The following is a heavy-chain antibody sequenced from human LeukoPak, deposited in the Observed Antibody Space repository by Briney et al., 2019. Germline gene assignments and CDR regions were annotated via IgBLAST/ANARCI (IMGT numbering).Heavy chain of an antibody. V-gene: IGHV4-34*01. Sequence: SETLSLTCAVYGGSFSGYYWSWIRQPPGKGLEWIGEINPSGITNYNPSLKSRITVSVDTSKKHFSLKLSSVTAADTAVYYCARGRFKFVARNAFDIWGQGTMVTVSS. D-gene: IGHD3-10*01. CDR2: INPSGIT. CDR3: ARGRFKFVARNAFDI. CDR1: GGSFSGYY. J-gene: IGHJ3*02.